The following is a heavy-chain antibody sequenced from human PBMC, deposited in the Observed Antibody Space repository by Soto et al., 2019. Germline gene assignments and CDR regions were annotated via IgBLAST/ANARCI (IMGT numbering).Heavy chain of an antibody. Sequence: VQLVESGGGLVQPGESLRLSCAASGFTFSNHWINWIRQTPGRGLEWLAVIKQDGSEKYYVDSVKGRFTDSRDNAMNSAYLQMTSLRVDDTAVYYCARDWYMDYWGQGTLVTVSS. V-gene: IGHV3-7*04. D-gene: IGHD1-20*01. J-gene: IGHJ4*02. CDR1: GFTFSNHW. CDR3: ARDWYMDY. CDR2: IKQDGSEK.